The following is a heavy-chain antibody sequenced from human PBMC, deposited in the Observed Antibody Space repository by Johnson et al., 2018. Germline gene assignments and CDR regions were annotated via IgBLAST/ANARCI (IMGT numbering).Heavy chain of an antibody. V-gene: IGHV3-33*01. J-gene: IGHJ6*02. CDR1: GFTFSSYG. CDR2: IWYDGSIK. Sequence: QVQLVQSGGGVVQPGRSLRLSCAASGFTFSSYGMHWVRQAPGKGLEWVAVIWYDGSIKYYADSVKGRFTISRDNSKNTLYLQMNSLRAEDTAVYYWARELVDEVQGGYYDYGMDVWGQGTTVTVSS. D-gene: IGHD3-10*01. CDR3: ARELVDEVQGGYYDYGMDV.